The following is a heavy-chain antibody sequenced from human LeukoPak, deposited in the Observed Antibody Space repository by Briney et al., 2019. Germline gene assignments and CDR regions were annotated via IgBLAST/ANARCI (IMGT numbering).Heavy chain of an antibody. CDR3: ATPYCSSISCLDVFNM. CDR1: GVSVCDGRSY. J-gene: IGHJ3*02. D-gene: IGHD2-2*01. Sequence: SETPSLTCNVSGVSVCDGRSYWTWIRQHPGNGLESLGYKHYSGSAKSNPSLRTRLTIPIDTSKNQSSLQLSSMTAADTATYYCATPYCSSISCLDVFNMWGQGTRVTVSS. V-gene: IGHV4-31*03. CDR2: KHYSGSA.